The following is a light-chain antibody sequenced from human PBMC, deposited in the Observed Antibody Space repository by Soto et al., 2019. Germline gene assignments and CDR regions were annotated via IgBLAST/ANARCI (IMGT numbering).Light chain of an antibody. CDR1: QTISFR. Sequence: DIQMTQSPSTLSASVGDRVTITCRASQTISFRLAWFQQKPGKAPNLLIYKASSLESGVPSRFSGGRSGTEFTLTISSLQPDDFATYYCQQYDTYPLTFGQGTKVEV. CDR2: KAS. CDR3: QQYDTYPLT. V-gene: IGKV1-5*03. J-gene: IGKJ1*01.